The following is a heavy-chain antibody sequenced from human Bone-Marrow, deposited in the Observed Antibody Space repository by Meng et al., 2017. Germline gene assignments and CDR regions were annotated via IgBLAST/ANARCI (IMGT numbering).Heavy chain of an antibody. CDR2: TNYRSKCDT. CDR3: ARVGAQLFDY. J-gene: IGHJ4*02. V-gene: IGHV6-1*02. D-gene: IGHD3-16*01. Sequence: HRRTSVPGLVKPKHTRSPARATSRDSVSSYTAAWIWFRRPPSGGVEGLVRTNYRSKCDTDYAVSVKGRITINPDTSINQFSLQLNSVTSEDTAVYYCARVGAQLFDYWGQGTLVTVSS. CDR1: RDSVSSYTAA.